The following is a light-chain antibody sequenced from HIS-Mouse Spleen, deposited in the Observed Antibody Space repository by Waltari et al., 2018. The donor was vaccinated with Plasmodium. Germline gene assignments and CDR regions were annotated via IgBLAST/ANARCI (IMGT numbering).Light chain of an antibody. CDR1: SSDVGGYNY. Sequence: QSALTQPASVSGSPGQSITISCTGTSSDVGGYNYVSWYQQHPGKAPKLMFYDGSKRPSGVSKRFTGSKSGNTASLTISGLQAEDEADYYGSSYTSSSTRGFGGGTKLTVL. CDR3: SSYTSSSTRG. CDR2: DGS. J-gene: IGLJ3*02. V-gene: IGLV2-14*03.